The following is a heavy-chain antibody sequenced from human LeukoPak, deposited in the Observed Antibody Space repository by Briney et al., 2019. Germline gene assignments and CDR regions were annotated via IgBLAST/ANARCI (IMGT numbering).Heavy chain of an antibody. CDR2: IYSGGST. Sequence: GGSLRLSCAASGFTVSSNYMSWVRQAPGKGLEWVSVIYSGGSTYYADSAKGRFTISRDNSKNTLYLQMNSLRAEDTAVYYCARGKVEMATTYDYWGQGTLVTVSS. J-gene: IGHJ4*02. CDR3: ARGKVEMATTYDY. CDR1: GFTVSSNY. V-gene: IGHV3-66*01. D-gene: IGHD5-24*01.